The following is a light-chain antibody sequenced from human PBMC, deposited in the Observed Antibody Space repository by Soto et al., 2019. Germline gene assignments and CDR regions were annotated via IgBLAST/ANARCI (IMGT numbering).Light chain of an antibody. CDR2: DAS. J-gene: IGKJ5*01. Sequence: EIVLTQSPATLSLSPGDRATLSCRASQSVSSYLAWYQQKPGQAPRLLIYDASNRATGAPPRFSGSGSGTDFTLTISSLEPEDSAVYYCQQRSNWPPITFGQGTRLEIK. CDR1: QSVSSY. CDR3: QQRSNWPPIT. V-gene: IGKV3-11*01.